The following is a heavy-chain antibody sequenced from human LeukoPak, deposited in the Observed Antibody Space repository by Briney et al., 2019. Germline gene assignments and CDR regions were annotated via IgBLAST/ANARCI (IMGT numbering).Heavy chain of an antibody. Sequence: GASVKVSCKASGYTFTSYDINWVRQATGQGLEWMGWMNPNSGNTGYAQKFQGRVTITRNTSTSTAYMELSSLRSEDTAVYYCARGRATYYDFWSEELPTWGLVDYWGQGTLVTVSS. CDR3: ARGRATYYDFWSEELPTWGLVDY. CDR1: GYTFTSYD. D-gene: IGHD3-3*01. CDR2: MNPNSGNT. J-gene: IGHJ4*02. V-gene: IGHV1-8*03.